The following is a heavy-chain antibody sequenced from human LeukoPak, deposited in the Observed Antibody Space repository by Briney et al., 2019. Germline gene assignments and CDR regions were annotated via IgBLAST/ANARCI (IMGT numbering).Heavy chain of an antibody. CDR3: TTDPQTTVTTFDY. CDR1: GFTVSSNY. D-gene: IGHD4-17*01. V-gene: IGHV3-53*01. J-gene: IGHJ4*02. CDR2: IYSGGST. Sequence: GGSLRLSCAASGFTVSSNYMSWVRQAPGKGLEWVSVIYSGGSTYYADSVKGRFTISRDNSKNTLYLQMNSLKTEDTAVYYCTTDPQTTVTTFDYWGQGTLVTVSS.